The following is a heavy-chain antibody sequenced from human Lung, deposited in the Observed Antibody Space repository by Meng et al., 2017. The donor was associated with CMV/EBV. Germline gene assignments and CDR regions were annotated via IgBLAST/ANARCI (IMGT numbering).Heavy chain of an antibody. V-gene: IGHV1-8*01. CDR2: MNPNTGDT. J-gene: IGHJ4*02. Sequence: SVKVSCKASGYTFTGYDINWVRQATGQGLEWMGWMNPNTGDTGYAQEFQGRVTMTSNSSISTAYMELSSLISEDTAIYYCVRGNWGDYWGQGTLGTVSS. CDR1: GYTFTGYD. CDR3: VRGNWGDY. D-gene: IGHD7-27*01.